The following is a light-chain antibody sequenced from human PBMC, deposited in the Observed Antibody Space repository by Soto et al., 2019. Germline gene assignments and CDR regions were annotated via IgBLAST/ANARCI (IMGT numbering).Light chain of an antibody. J-gene: IGKJ1*01. V-gene: IGKV1-8*01. CDR3: QQYYSYPRT. CDR1: QGLSSN. Sequence: RMTQSPSSLSASTGDRVTITCRASQGLSSNLAWYQQKPGRAPNLLIYGASTLQSGVPSRFNGSGSGTDFTLTIGCLQSEDFATYYCQQYYSYPRTFGQGTKVDIK. CDR2: GAS.